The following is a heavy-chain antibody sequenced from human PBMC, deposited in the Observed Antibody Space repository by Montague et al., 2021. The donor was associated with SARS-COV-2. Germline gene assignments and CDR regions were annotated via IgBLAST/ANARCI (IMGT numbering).Heavy chain of an antibody. J-gene: IGHJ5*02. CDR2: INGASSRT. CDR1: GFIFSDYN. V-gene: IGHV3-11*05. CDR3: ARGISLFDP. Sequence: SRSLSFSASGFIFSDYNMTWIRQTPGKGLEWISYINGASSRTNYADSVKGRFTISRDNAKNSLFLQMNSLRVEDTAVYYCARGISLFDPWGQGTLVTVSS.